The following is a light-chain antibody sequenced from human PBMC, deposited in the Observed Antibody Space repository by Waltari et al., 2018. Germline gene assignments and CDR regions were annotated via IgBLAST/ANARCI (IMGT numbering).Light chain of an antibody. CDR3: MQATQFPRT. J-gene: IGKJ2*01. CDR1: QSLIYSNGNTY. Sequence: DIVLNQTPLSPPVTLGQPASIPCRSSQSLIYSNGNTYLSLLQQRPGQPPRLLIDKISNRFSRVPDRFSGSGGRTYFTLKISRVEADDVGVYYCMQATQFPRTFGQGTKLEIK. V-gene: IGKV2-24*01. CDR2: KIS.